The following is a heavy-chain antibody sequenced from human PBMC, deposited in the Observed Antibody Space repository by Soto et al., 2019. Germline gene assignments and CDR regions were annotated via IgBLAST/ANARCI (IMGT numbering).Heavy chain of an antibody. CDR2: MNPNSGNT. J-gene: IGHJ5*02. CDR1: GYTFTSYD. D-gene: IGHD6-13*01. CDR3: ARERSAAGTGWFDP. Sequence: QVQLVQSGAEVKKPGASVKVSCKASGYTFTSYDINWVRQATGQGLEWMGWMNPNSGNTGYAQKFQGRVTMTWNTSISTAYMDLSSLRSEDTAVYYCARERSAAGTGWFDPWGQGTLVTVSS. V-gene: IGHV1-8*01.